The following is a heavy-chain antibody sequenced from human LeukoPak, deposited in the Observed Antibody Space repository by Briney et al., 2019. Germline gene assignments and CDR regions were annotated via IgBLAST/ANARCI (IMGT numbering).Heavy chain of an antibody. Sequence: GGSLRLSCAASGFTFSSYAMHWVRQAPGKGLEYVSAISSNGGSTYYANSVKGRFTISRDNSKNTLYLQMGSLRAEDMAVYYCARALDYGDYVGYYYYYMDVWGKGTTVTVSS. CDR2: ISSNGGST. CDR3: ARALDYGDYVGYYYYYMDV. CDR1: GFTFSSYA. J-gene: IGHJ6*03. D-gene: IGHD4-17*01. V-gene: IGHV3-64*01.